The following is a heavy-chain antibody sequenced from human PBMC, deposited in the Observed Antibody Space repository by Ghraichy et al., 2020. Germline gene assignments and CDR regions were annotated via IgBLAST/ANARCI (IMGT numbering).Heavy chain of an antibody. CDR2: IYTSGST. CDR3: ARPVRGDYGEPDWFDP. D-gene: IGHD4-17*01. CDR1: GGSISSYY. Sequence: SETLSLTCTVSGGSISSYYWSWIRQPPGKGLEWIGYIYTSGSTNYNPSLKSRVTISVDTSKNQFSLKLSSVTAADTAVYYCARPVRGDYGEPDWFDPWGQGTLVTVSS. V-gene: IGHV4-4*09. J-gene: IGHJ5*02.